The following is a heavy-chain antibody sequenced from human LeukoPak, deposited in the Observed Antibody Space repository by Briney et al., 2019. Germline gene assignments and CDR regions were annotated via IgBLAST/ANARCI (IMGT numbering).Heavy chain of an antibody. CDR1: GGSISSYY. Sequence: SETLSLTCTVSGGSISSYYWGWIRQPPGKGLEWIGSIYYSGSTYYNPSLKSRVTISVDTSKNQFSLKLSSVTAADTAVYYCAIDEYSSSSGWFDPWGQGTLVTVSS. V-gene: IGHV4-39*01. CDR2: IYYSGST. CDR3: AIDEYSSSSGWFDP. J-gene: IGHJ5*02. D-gene: IGHD6-6*01.